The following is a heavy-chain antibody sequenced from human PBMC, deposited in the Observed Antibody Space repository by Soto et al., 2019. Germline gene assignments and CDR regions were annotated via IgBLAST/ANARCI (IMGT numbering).Heavy chain of an antibody. J-gene: IGHJ4*02. CDR1: GFTFSSYS. D-gene: IGHD6-19*01. Sequence: EVQLVESGGGLVKPGGSLRLSCAASGFTFSSYSMNWVRQAPGKGLEWVSSISSSSSYIYYADSVKGRFTISRDNAKNSLYLQMNSLRAEDTAVYFCARDDGVSGCSNDYWGQGTLVTVSS. V-gene: IGHV3-21*01. CDR2: ISSSSSYI. CDR3: ARDDGVSGCSNDY.